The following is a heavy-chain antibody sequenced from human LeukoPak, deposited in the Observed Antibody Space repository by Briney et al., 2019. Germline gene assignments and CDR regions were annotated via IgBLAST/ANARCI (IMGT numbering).Heavy chain of an antibody. CDR3: AKDRDSSGWFDY. CDR1: GFTLSTYG. CDR2: ISYDGSNK. D-gene: IGHD6-19*01. J-gene: IGHJ4*02. V-gene: IGHV3-30*18. Sequence: GRSLRLFCAASGFTLSTYGMHWVRQAPGKGLEWVAVISYDGSNKYYADSVKGRFTISRDNSKNTLYLQMNSLRAEDTAVYYCAKDRDSSGWFDYWGQGTLVTVSS.